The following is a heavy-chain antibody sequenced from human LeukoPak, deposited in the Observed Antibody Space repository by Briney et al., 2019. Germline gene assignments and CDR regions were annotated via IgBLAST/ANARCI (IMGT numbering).Heavy chain of an antibody. V-gene: IGHV4-61*01. Sequence: PSETLSLTCTVSGASVSSASYWSWIRQPPGKGVEWIAHIYNGVNTNYNPSLKSRVTISVDTSKNQFSLKLSSVTAADTAVYYCARGGVATIISQYYFDYWGQGTLVTVSS. CDR2: IYNGVNT. D-gene: IGHD5-12*01. CDR1: GASVSSASY. CDR3: ARGGVATIISQYYFDY. J-gene: IGHJ4*02.